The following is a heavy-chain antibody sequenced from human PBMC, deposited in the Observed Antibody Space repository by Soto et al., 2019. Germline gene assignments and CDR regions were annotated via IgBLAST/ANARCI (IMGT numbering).Heavy chain of an antibody. J-gene: IGHJ3*02. Sequence: ASVKVSCKVSGYTLTELSMHWVRQAPGKGLEWMGGFDPEDGETIYAQKFQGRVTMTEDTSTDTAYMELSSLRSEDTAVYYCATDRGIAAAGRVAFGIWGQGTRVTVSS. CDR2: FDPEDGET. CDR3: ATDRGIAAAGRVAFGI. CDR1: GYTLTELS. D-gene: IGHD6-13*01. V-gene: IGHV1-24*01.